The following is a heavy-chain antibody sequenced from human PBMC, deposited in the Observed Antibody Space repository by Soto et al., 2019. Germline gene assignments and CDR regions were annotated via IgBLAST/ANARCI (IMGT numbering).Heavy chain of an antibody. CDR1: GFSIISYY. Sequence: SETLSLTCTVSGFSIISYYWSWIRQPPGKGLEWIGYIYYSGSTNYNPSLKSRVTISVDTSKNQFSLKLSSVTAADTAVYYCARGLNSDYDILTESRNNWFDPWGQGTLVTVSS. CDR2: IYYSGST. J-gene: IGHJ5*02. D-gene: IGHD3-9*01. V-gene: IGHV4-59*01. CDR3: ARGLNSDYDILTESRNNWFDP.